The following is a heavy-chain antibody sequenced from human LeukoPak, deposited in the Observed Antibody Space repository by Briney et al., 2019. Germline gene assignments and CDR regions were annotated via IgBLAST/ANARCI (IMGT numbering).Heavy chain of an antibody. D-gene: IGHD6-13*01. Sequence: SETLSLTCSVSGASISSYYWSWIRQPPGKGLEWIGYVYYIGSTNYNPSLKSRVSISMDTSKNQFSLRLTSVTATDTAVYYCARHFPGSNWFYNSFDPWGQGTLVTVSS. CDR3: ARHFPGSNWFYNSFDP. V-gene: IGHV4-59*08. J-gene: IGHJ5*02. CDR2: VYYIGST. CDR1: GASISSYY.